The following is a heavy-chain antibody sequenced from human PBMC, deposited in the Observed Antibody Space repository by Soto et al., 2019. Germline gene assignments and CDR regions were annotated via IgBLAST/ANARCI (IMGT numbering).Heavy chain of an antibody. Sequence: GGSLRLSCAASGFTFSSYGMHWVRQAPGKGLEWVAVIWYDGSNKYYADSVKGQLTISRDNSKNTRYLQMNSLRAEDTTVNYCARESIREYSSSWGPGYYYYGMDVWGQGTTVTVSS. CDR1: GFTFSSYG. V-gene: IGHV3-33*01. CDR3: ARESIREYSSSWGPGYYYYGMDV. CDR2: IWYDGSNK. D-gene: IGHD6-13*01. J-gene: IGHJ6*02.